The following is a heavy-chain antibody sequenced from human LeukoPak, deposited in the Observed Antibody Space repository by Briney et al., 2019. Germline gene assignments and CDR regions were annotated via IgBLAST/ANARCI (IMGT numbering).Heavy chain of an antibody. CDR2: IFHSEST. J-gene: IGHJ4*02. Sequence: SETLSLTCAVYGGSFSGYYWSWMRQPPGKGLEWIGEIFHSESTNYNPSLQSRRTISLDKSQNQFSLRLTSMTAADTAVYYCAREIFGARAFEYWGQGILVTVSS. CDR1: GGSFSGYY. D-gene: IGHD3-3*01. V-gene: IGHV4-34*12. CDR3: AREIFGARAFEY.